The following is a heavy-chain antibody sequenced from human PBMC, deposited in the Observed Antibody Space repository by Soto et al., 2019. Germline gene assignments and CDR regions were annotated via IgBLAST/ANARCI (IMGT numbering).Heavy chain of an antibody. CDR1: GYTFTTYG. V-gene: IGHV1-18*01. D-gene: IGHD3-22*01. CDR3: ARGPTDYYDNSGNYFLDY. J-gene: IGHJ4*02. CDR2: IRTYNGNT. Sequence: QVQLVQSGAEVKKPGASVKVSCKASGYTFTTYGMSWVRKAPGQGVDCMGWIRTYNGNTKYAGRLQGRVTMTTDKTASTAYMGMRSLRSEYTDVYYCARGPTDYYDNSGNYFLDYWGQGTLVTVSS.